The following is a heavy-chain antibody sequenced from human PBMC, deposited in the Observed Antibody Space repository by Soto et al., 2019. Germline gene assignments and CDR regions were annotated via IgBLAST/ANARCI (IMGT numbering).Heavy chain of an antibody. J-gene: IGHJ6*02. CDR1: EFNLSSYS. CDR3: ARDNPRSSGWDV. V-gene: IGHV3-48*02. CDR2: ISSSSSTI. Sequence: EVQLVESGGGLVQPGGSLRLSCEASEFNLSSYSMNWARQAPVQGLEWVSYISSSSSTIYYADSVKGRFTISRDNAKNSLYLQMHSLRDEDSAVYYCARDNPRSSGWDVWGQGTTVTVSS.